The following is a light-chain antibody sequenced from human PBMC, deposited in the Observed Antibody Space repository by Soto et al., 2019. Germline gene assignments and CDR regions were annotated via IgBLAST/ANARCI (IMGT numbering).Light chain of an antibody. Sequence: EIVLTQSPGTLSLSPGERATLSCRASQSVTSSYLAWYQQKPGQAPRLLIYGASSRATGIPDRFSGSGSGTDFTLTISSLQSEDFVVYYCQQYNYWPTFGQGTKVEIK. CDR2: GAS. J-gene: IGKJ1*01. V-gene: IGKV3-20*01. CDR3: QQYNYWPT. CDR1: QSVTSSY.